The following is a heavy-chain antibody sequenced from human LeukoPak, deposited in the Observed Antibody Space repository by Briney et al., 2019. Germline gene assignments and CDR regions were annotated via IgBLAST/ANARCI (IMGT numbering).Heavy chain of an antibody. V-gene: IGHV3-23*01. CDR3: AKDFEGRDYDILTGYDTDAFDI. CDR2: ISRSDGST. CDR1: GLTYSCYA. Sequence: GGSLRLLYAASGLTYSCYAMICVRQPPGKGLEWVSAISRSDGSTYYEDNVKGRFTMSRDNSKNTLYLQMNSLRAEDTAVYYCAKDFEGRDYDILTGYDTDAFDIWGQGTMVTVSS. J-gene: IGHJ3*02. D-gene: IGHD3-9*01.